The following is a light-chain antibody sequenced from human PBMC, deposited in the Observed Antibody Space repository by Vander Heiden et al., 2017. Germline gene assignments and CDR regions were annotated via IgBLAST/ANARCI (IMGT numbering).Light chain of an antibody. CDR3: QQYNGYPYT. CDR2: DAS. V-gene: IGKV1-5*01. CDR1: EIISTW. J-gene: IGKJ2*01. Sequence: DIQMTQSPSTLSASVGDRVTITCRASEIISTWLAWYQSKPGRAPKLLIYDASSLISGVPSRFSGSRSGTDFTLTITSLQPDDFATYYCQQYNGYPYTFGQGTKLGIK.